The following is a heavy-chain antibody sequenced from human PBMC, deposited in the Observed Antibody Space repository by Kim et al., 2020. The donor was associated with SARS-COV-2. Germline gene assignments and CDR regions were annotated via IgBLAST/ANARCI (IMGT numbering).Heavy chain of an antibody. CDR2: IKSKTDGGTT. Sequence: GGSLRLSCAASGFTFTNAWMNWVRQSPGKGLEWVGRIKSKTDGGTTEYAAPVKGRLTISRDDSKNTVYLQMNSLKIDDTALYYCTTDNGLRWGQGTLVTVSS. J-gene: IGHJ4*02. CDR1: GFTFTNAW. V-gene: IGHV3-15*01. D-gene: IGHD3-16*01. CDR3: TTDNGLR.